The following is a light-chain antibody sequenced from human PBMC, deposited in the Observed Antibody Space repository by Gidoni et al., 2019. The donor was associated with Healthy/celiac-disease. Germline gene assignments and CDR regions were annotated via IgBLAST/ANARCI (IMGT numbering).Light chain of an antibody. CDR1: QSVSSSY. V-gene: IGKV3-20*01. Sequence: EIVLTQSTGTLSLSPGERATLSCRASQSVSSSYLAWYQQKPGQAPRLLIYGASSRATGIPDRFSGSGSGTDFTLTISRLEPEDFAVYYCQQYGSSGITFGQXTRLEIK. CDR3: QQYGSSGIT. J-gene: IGKJ5*01. CDR2: GAS.